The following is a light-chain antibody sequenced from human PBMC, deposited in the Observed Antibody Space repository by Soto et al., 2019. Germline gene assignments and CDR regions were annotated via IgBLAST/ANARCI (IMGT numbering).Light chain of an antibody. V-gene: IGKV3-20*01. CDR3: QQYGSSRWT. CDR2: AAS. Sequence: PGERATLSCRASQSVSSTYLAWYQQKPGQAPRPLISAASSRATGTPDRFSGSGSGTDFTLTISRLEPEDFAVYYWQQYGSSRWTFGQGTKV. CDR1: QSVSSTY. J-gene: IGKJ1*01.